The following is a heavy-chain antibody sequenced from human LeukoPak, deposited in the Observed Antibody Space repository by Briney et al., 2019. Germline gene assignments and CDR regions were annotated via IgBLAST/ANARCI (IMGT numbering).Heavy chain of an antibody. CDR3: ASRFDSSGYDAFDI. V-gene: IGHV5-51*01. Sequence: GASLKISCKGSGYSFTSYWIGWVRPMPGKGLEWMGIIYPGDSDTRYSPSFQGQVTISADKSISTAYLQWSSLKASDTAMYYCASRFDSSGYDAFDIWGQGTMVTVSS. D-gene: IGHD3-22*01. CDR2: IYPGDSDT. CDR1: GYSFTSYW. J-gene: IGHJ3*02.